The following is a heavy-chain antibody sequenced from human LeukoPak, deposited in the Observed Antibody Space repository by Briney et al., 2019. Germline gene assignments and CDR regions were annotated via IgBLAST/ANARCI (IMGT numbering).Heavy chain of an antibody. CDR2: IYGDGTT. J-gene: IGHJ5*02. Sequence: GGSLRLSCAASGFTVSNDYMAWVRQAPGRGLEWVSLIYGDGTTFYADSVKGRFTISRDNFKNTLYLQMSSLRPEDTALYYCARDRAGAQSWVALDPWGQGTLVTVSS. D-gene: IGHD3-10*01. CDR1: GFTVSNDY. CDR3: ARDRAGAQSWVALDP. V-gene: IGHV3-66*02.